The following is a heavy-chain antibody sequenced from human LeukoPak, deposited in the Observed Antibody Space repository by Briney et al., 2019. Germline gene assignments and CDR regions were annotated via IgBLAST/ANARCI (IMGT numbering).Heavy chain of an antibody. CDR3: AKGRSVITFGGVIAETDDAFDI. CDR1: GLTFADYT. Sequence: PGGSLRLSCAASGLTFADYTMHWVRQAPGKGLEWVSPISRNGVATKYADSVKGRFTISRDNSKNTLYLQMNSLRAEDTAVYYCAKGRSVITFGGVIAETDDAFDIWGQGTMVTVSS. J-gene: IGHJ3*02. CDR2: ISRNGVAT. D-gene: IGHD3-16*02. V-gene: IGHV3-23*01.